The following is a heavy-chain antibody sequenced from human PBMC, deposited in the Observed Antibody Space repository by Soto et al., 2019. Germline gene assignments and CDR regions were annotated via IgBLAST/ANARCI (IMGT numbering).Heavy chain of an antibody. CDR2: ISYDGSNK. J-gene: IGHJ5*02. CDR3: AKDNCISTSCYRLYNWFDP. V-gene: IGHV3-30*18. D-gene: IGHD2-2*01. CDR1: GFTFSSYG. Sequence: QVQLVESGGGVVQPGRSLRLSCAASGFTFSSYGMHWVRQAPGKGLEWVAVISYDGSNKYYADSVRGRFTISRDNSNNTLYLQMNSLRAEDTAVYYCAKDNCISTSCYRLYNWFDPWGQGTLVTVSS.